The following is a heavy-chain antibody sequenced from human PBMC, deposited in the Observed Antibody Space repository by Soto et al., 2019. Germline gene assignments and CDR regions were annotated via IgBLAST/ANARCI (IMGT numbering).Heavy chain of an antibody. Sequence: QVQLVESGGGVVQPGRSLRLSCAASGFTFSSYAMHWVRQAPGKGLEWVAVISYDGSNKYYADSVKGRFTISRDNSKNTVYLQMNSLRAEDTAVYYCARDADYYDSSGYPARPLDHWGQGTMVTVSS. CDR1: GFTFSSYA. D-gene: IGHD3-22*01. CDR2: ISYDGSNK. V-gene: IGHV3-30-3*01. J-gene: IGHJ4*02. CDR3: ARDADYYDSSGYPARPLDH.